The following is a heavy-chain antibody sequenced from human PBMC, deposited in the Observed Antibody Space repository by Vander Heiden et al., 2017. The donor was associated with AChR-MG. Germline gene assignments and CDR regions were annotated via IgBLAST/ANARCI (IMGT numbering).Heavy chain of an antibody. CDR2: IRSKANSYAT. V-gene: IGHV3-73*01. D-gene: IGHD3-10*01. CDR3: TFHRGDGYKSDAFDI. CDR1: DFTFSYPA. J-gene: IGHJ3*02. Sequence: EVQLVESGGGLVQPGGSLILSCAASDFTFSYPAMHGVRQASGKGLEWVGHIRSKANSYATVYVASVKGRFTISRDDSRNTAYLQMNSLKTEDTAVYYCTFHRGDGYKSDAFDIWGQGTMVTVSS.